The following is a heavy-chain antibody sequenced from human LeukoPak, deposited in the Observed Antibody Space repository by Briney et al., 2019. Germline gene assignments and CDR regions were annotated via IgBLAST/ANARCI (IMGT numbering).Heavy chain of an antibody. J-gene: IGHJ4*02. D-gene: IGHD4-23*01. CDR1: GGTFSSYA. CDR3: ARQHYGGNSVPWDY. CDR2: IIPILGIA. V-gene: IGHV1-69*04. Sequence: GASVKVSCKASGGTFSSYAISWVRQAPGQGLEWMGRIIPILGIANYAQKFQGRVTITADKSTSTAYMELSSLRSEDTAVYYCARQHYGGNSVPWDYWGQGTLVTVSS.